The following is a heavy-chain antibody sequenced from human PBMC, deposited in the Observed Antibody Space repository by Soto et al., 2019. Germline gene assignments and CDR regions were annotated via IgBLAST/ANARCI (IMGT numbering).Heavy chain of an antibody. CDR3: TRTEGYFDY. J-gene: IGHJ4*02. Sequence: SQTLSLTCVISGDSVSSNSAAWNWVRQSPSRGLEWLGRTYYRSRWYNDYAVSVKSRVIVNPDTSKNQFSLQLKSVTPEDTAIYYCTRTEGYFDYWGQGTPVTVSS. V-gene: IGHV6-1*01. CDR2: TYYRSRWYN. CDR1: GDSVSSNSAA.